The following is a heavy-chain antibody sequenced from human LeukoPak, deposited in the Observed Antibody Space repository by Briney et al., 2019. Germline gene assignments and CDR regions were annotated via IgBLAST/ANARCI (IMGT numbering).Heavy chain of an antibody. Sequence: PGGSLRLSCAASGFTFSSYAMHWVRQAPGKGLEWVAVISYDGSNKYYADSVKGRFTISRDNSKNTLYLQMNSLRAEDTAVYYCARGGPEYSSGWYGADAFDVWGQGTMDTVSS. J-gene: IGHJ3*01. CDR3: ARGGPEYSSGWYGADAFDV. CDR2: ISYDGSNK. CDR1: GFTFSSYA. V-gene: IGHV3-30-3*01. D-gene: IGHD6-19*01.